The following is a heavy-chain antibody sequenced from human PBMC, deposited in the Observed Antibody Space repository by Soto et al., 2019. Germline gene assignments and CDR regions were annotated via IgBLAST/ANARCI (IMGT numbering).Heavy chain of an antibody. J-gene: IGHJ6*02. CDR1: GFTFSSYG. CDR2: ISYDGSNK. V-gene: IGHV3-30*18. Sequence: HPGGSLRLSCAASGFTFSSYGMHWVRQAPGKGLEWVAVISYDGSNKYYADSVKGRFTISRDNSKNTLYLQMNSLRAEDTAVYYCAKDGIGIAVAGDYYYYGMDVWGQGTTVTVSS. D-gene: IGHD6-19*01. CDR3: AKDGIGIAVAGDYYYYGMDV.